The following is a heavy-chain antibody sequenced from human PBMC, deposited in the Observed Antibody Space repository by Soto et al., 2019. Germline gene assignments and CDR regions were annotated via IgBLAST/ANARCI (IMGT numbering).Heavy chain of an antibody. CDR1: GFTFGSYA. CDR3: ARDGGDIVLISTGKSPFDP. Sequence: GGSLRLSCAASGFTFGSYAMNWVRQAPGKGLEWVSSISSSSSYIYYADSVKGRFTISRDNAKNSLYLQMNSLRAEDTAVYYCARDGGDIVLISTGKSPFDPWGQGTLVTVSS. V-gene: IGHV3-21*01. D-gene: IGHD2-8*01. J-gene: IGHJ5*02. CDR2: ISSSSSYI.